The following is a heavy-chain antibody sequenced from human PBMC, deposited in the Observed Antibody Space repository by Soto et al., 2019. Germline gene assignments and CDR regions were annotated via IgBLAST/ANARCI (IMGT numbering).Heavy chain of an antibody. J-gene: IGHJ4*02. CDR1: GFTFSSYA. CDR3: AKEGPHDSSGYYPVFDY. Sequence: GGSLRLSCAASGFTFSSYAMSWVRQAPGKGLEWVSAISGSGGSTYYADSVKGRFTISRDNSKNTLYLQMNSLRAEDTAAYYCAKEGPHDSSGYYPVFDYWGQGTLVTVSS. V-gene: IGHV3-23*01. D-gene: IGHD3-22*01. CDR2: ISGSGGST.